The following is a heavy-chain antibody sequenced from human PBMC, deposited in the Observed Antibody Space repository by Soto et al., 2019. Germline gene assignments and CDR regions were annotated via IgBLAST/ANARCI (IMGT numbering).Heavy chain of an antibody. CDR1: VFFIGGGNY. V-gene: IGHV4-38-2*01. CDR2: IFHGGNT. J-gene: IGHJ3*01. D-gene: IGHD2-15*01. Sequence: PSETLSLTCAVSVFFIGGGNYWGWIRRPPGKGLEWIGSIFHGGNTYYNPSLKSRVTISVDMSKNQFSLKLNSVTPADTAVYYCARARWYDAFDVWGQGTVVTVSS. CDR3: ARARWYDAFDV.